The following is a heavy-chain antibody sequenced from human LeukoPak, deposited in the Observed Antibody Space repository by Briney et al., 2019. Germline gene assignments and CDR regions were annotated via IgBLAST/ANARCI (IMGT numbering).Heavy chain of an antibody. J-gene: IGHJ5*02. Sequence: SETLSLTCTVSGGSISSYYWSWIRQPPGEGLEWIGYIYYSGSTNYNPSLKSRVTISVDTSKNQFSLKLSSVTAADTAVYYCARQRDFGPQRANWFDPWGQGTLVTVS. CDR2: IYYSGST. V-gene: IGHV4-59*08. D-gene: IGHD6-25*01. CDR3: ARQRDFGPQRANWFDP. CDR1: GGSISSYY.